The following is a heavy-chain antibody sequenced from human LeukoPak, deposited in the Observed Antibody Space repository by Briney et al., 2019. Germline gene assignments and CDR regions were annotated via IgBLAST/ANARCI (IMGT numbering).Heavy chain of an antibody. J-gene: IGHJ4*02. CDR3: ARGRDIAARPVDY. Sequence: GGSRRLSCAASGFTFSSYAMHWVRQAPGKGLEWVAVISYDGSNKYYADSVKGRFTISRDNSKNTLYLQMNSLRAEDTAVYYCARGRDIAARPVDYWGQGTLVTVSS. V-gene: IGHV3-30*04. D-gene: IGHD6-6*01. CDR2: ISYDGSNK. CDR1: GFTFSSYA.